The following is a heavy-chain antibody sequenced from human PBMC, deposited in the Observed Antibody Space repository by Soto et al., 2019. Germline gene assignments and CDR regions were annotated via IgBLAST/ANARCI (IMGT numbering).Heavy chain of an antibody. Sequence: QVQEVQSGAEVKKPGSSVKVSCKTSGGSFMSQAISWVRQAPGQGPEWMGGIIPFSGTVTYTQRFQGRLTLTADEPTKTAYMELSSLRSEDTAVYYCARGSYDSYAGFFGMDVWGQGTKVTVS. J-gene: IGHJ6*02. CDR1: GGSFMSQA. CDR3: ARGSYDSYAGFFGMDV. CDR2: IIPFSGTV. V-gene: IGHV1-69*01. D-gene: IGHD3-10*01.